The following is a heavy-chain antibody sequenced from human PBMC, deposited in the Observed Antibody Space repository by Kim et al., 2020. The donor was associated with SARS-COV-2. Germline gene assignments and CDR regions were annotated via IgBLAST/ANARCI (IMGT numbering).Heavy chain of an antibody. V-gene: IGHV3-23*01. CDR3: AKDESVSLDDFWSGYPGPYYLDY. J-gene: IGHJ4*02. CDR2: ISGSGVST. CDR1: GFTFSRYA. D-gene: IGHD3-3*01. Sequence: GGSLRLSCGASGFTFSRYAMSWVRQAPGKGLEWVSGISGSGVSTFSADSVKGRFTISRDNSKNMLYLQMNSLRAEDTAVYYCAKDESVSLDDFWSGYPGPYYLDYWGQGTLVTVSS.